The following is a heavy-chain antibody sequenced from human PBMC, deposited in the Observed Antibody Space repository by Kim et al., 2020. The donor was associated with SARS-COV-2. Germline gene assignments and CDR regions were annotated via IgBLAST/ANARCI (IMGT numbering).Heavy chain of an antibody. CDR2: IRSKAYGGTT. CDR1: GFTFGDYA. D-gene: IGHD2-15*01. CDR3: TSCYSCYSVNYYYYGMDV. V-gene: IGHV3-49*04. J-gene: IGHJ6*02. Sequence: GGSLRLSCTASGFTFGDYAMSWVRQAPGKGLEWVGFIRSKAYGGTTEYAASVKGRLTISRDDSKSIAYLQMNSLKTEDTAVYYCTSCYSCYSVNYYYYGMDVWGQGTTVTVSS.